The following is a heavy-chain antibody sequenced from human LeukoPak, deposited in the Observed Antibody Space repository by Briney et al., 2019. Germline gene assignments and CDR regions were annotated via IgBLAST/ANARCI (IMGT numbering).Heavy chain of an antibody. J-gene: IGHJ4*02. CDR3: AKGVSDHVTGRLL. D-gene: IGHD3-9*01. V-gene: IGHV3-23*01. CDR2: IIDSGGT. CDR1: GFTLSSFR. Sequence: GSLTLSCAASGFTLSSFRMSWVRQPPGKGLEWVGRIIDSGGTNYDDSVKGRFTISRDNSKNQLYLQMNCLMAEDTAVYYCAKGVSDHVTGRLLWGAGTLVSVSS.